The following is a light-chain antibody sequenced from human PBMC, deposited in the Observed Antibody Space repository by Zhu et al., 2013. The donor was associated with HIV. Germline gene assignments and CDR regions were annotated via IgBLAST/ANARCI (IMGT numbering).Light chain of an antibody. Sequence: DIQMTQSPSTLSAFVGDRVTITCRASQSINSWLAWYQQKPGKAPKLLIWKASTLERGVPPRFSGSEFGTEFTLTFSSLQPDDFASYYCQQYSTYPWTFGQGTKVEIK. CDR1: QSINSW. V-gene: IGKV1-5*03. J-gene: IGKJ1*01. CDR2: KAS. CDR3: QQYSTYPWT.